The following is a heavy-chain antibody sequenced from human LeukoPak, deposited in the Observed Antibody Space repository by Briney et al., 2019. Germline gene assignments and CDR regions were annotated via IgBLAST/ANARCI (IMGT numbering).Heavy chain of an antibody. Sequence: GGSLRLSCAASGFTFSSYSMNWVRQAPGKGLEWVSYISSSGNTIDYADSVKGRFTISRDNSKNTLYLQMNSLRAEDTAVYYCARDSSGWFDYWGQGTLVTVSS. CDR1: GFTFSSYS. J-gene: IGHJ4*02. CDR2: ISSSGNTI. D-gene: IGHD6-19*01. CDR3: ARDSSGWFDY. V-gene: IGHV3-48*01.